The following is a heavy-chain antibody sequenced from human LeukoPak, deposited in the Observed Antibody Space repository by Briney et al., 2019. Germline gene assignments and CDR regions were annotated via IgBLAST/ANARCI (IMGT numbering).Heavy chain of an antibody. CDR3: ASNSSSWYWFDY. CDR1: GFTFSSYA. V-gene: IGHV3-23*01. J-gene: IGHJ4*02. D-gene: IGHD6-13*01. CDR2: ISGSGGST. Sequence: GGSLRLSCAASGFTFSSYAMSWVRQAPGKVLEWVSAISGSGGSTYYADSVKGRFTISRDNSKNTLYLQMNSLRAEDTAVYYCASNSSSWYWFDYWGQGTLVTVSS.